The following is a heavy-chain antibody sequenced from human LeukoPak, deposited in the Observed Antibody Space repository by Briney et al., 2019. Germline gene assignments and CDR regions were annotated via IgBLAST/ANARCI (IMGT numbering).Heavy chain of an antibody. J-gene: IGHJ4*02. Sequence: GGSLRLSCAASGFIFNDYFMGWIRQTPGKGLEWVSYITNNGRKTYYADSMKGRFTTSRDNAKNSLYLQMNSLKTEDTAVYYCTTDGVGVEGATYDNWGQGTLVSVSS. CDR2: ITNNGRKT. CDR3: TTDGVGVEGATYDN. CDR1: GFIFNDYF. V-gene: IGHV3-11*01. D-gene: IGHD1-26*01.